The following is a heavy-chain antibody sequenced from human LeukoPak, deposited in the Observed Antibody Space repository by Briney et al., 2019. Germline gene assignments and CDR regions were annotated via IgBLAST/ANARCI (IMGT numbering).Heavy chain of an antibody. J-gene: IGHJ5*02. CDR3: ARAYYGSGSRVDYSATFDP. CDR2: IYYSGST. Sequence: PSETLSLTCTVSGGSISSSSYYWGWIRQPPGKGLEWIGSIYYSGSTYYNPSPKSRVTISVDTSKNQFSLKLSSVTAADTAVYYCARAYYGSGSRVDYSATFDPWGQGTLVTVSS. D-gene: IGHD3-10*01. CDR1: GGSISSSSYY. V-gene: IGHV4-39*01.